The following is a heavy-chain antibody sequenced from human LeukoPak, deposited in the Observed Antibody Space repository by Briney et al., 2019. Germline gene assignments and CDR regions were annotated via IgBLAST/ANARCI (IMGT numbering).Heavy chain of an antibody. CDR2: IYTSGST. D-gene: IGHD3-22*01. J-gene: IGHJ6*02. Sequence: SETLSLTCTVSGGSISSSSYYWGWIRQPPGKGLEWIGRIYTSGSTNYNPSLKSRVTMSVDTSKNQFSLKLSSVTAADTAVYYCARGGYYDSGDYYYYGMDVWGQGTTVTVSS. CDR1: GGSISSSSYY. CDR3: ARGGYYDSGDYYYYGMDV. V-gene: IGHV4-39*07.